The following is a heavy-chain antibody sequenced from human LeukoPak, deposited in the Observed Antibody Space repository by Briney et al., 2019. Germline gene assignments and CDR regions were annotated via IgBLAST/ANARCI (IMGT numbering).Heavy chain of an antibody. D-gene: IGHD3-22*01. CDR3: AREDSSGYYYVY. Sequence: SETLSLTCTVSGGSISSYYWSWIRQPPGKGLEWIGSIYYSGSTYYNPSLKSRVTISVDTSKNQFSLKLSSVTAADTAVYYCAREDSSGYYYVYWGQGTLVTVSS. CDR2: IYYSGST. CDR1: GGSISSYY. J-gene: IGHJ4*02. V-gene: IGHV4-59*12.